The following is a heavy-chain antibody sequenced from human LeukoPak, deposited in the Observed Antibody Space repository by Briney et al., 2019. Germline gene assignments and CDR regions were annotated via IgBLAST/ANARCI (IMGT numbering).Heavy chain of an antibody. V-gene: IGHV1-18*01. CDR3: ARDPSNTSGWYQYFDA. CDR1: GYTFTHHG. Sequence: ASVRVSCKASGYTFTHHGIAWIRQAPGQGLEWLGLISCYNGDTIYAQKFQGRVTLTTEKSTSTVYMELRSLTSDDTAVYYCARDPSNTSGWYQYFDAWGRGILVSVSS. CDR2: ISCYNGDT. D-gene: IGHD6-19*01. J-gene: IGHJ2*01.